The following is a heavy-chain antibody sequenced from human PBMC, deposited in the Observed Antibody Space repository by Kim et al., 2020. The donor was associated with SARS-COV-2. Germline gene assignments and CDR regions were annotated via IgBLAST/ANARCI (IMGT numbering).Heavy chain of an antibody. CDR1: GFTFDDYG. Sequence: GGSLRLSCAGSGFTFDDYGMSWVRQVPGKGLEWVAGITWKGDTVGYVDSVKGRFTISRDNAKKSLYLQMNSLRDEDTALYHCARDAYYDKTGYYGLESWGPGTLVTVSS. D-gene: IGHD3-22*01. V-gene: IGHV3-20*01. CDR3: ARDAYYDKTGYYGLES. J-gene: IGHJ5*01. CDR2: ITWKGDTV.